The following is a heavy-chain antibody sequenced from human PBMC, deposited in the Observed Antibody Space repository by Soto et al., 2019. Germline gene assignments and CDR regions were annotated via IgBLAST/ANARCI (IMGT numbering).Heavy chain of an antibody. CDR2: INSDGSST. CDR1: GFTFSSYW. J-gene: IGHJ5*02. CDR3: AHSSSLNWFDP. D-gene: IGHD6-6*01. V-gene: IGHV3-74*01. Sequence: TGGSLRLSCAASGFTFSSYWMHWVRQAPGKGLVWVSRINSDGSSTNSADSVKGRFTISRDNAKNTLYLQMNSLRAEDTAVYYCAHSSSLNWFDPWGQGTLVTVSS.